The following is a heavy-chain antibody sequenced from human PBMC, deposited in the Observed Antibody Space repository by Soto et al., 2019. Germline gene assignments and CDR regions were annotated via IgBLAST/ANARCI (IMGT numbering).Heavy chain of an antibody. Sequence: PGVSLRLSCAASGFTCSRYAMHWVRQAPGKGLEWVAVISYDGSNKYYADSVKGRFTISRDNSKNTLYLQMNSVRAEDTAVYYCARDCGIEYGNGPSRPGSWGQGTLVTVSS. V-gene: IGHV3-30-3*01. CDR3: ARDCGIEYGNGPSRPGS. CDR2: ISYDGSNK. D-gene: IGHD2-21*01. CDR1: GFTCSRYA. J-gene: IGHJ5*02.